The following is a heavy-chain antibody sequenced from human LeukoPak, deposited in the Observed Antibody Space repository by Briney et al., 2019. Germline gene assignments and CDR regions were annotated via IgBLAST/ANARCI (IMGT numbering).Heavy chain of an antibody. CDR2: ITGGGSTT. CDR3: ARGSVGATWNYYYYMDV. Sequence: GGSLRLSCAASGFTFSSFGMSWVRQAPGKGLEWVSAITGGGSTTYYADSVRGRFIISRDNSKNTLYLQMNSLRAEDTALYYCARGSVGATWNYYYYMDVWGKGTTVTVSS. V-gene: IGHV3-23*01. J-gene: IGHJ6*03. CDR1: GFTFSSFG. D-gene: IGHD1-26*01.